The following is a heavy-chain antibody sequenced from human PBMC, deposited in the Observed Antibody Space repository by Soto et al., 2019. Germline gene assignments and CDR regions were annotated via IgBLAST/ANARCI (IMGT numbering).Heavy chain of an antibody. V-gene: IGHV4-31*03. CDR2: IYYSGST. CDR1: GGSISSGGYY. J-gene: IGHJ4*02. D-gene: IGHD1-26*01. Sequence: QVQLQESGPGLVKPSQTLSLTCTVSGGSISSGGYYWSWIRQHPGKGLEWIGYIYYSGSTYFNPSLKSRVTISVDTSKNQFSLKLSSVTAADTAVYYCARGGRELPYFDYWGQGILVTVSS. CDR3: ARGGRELPYFDY.